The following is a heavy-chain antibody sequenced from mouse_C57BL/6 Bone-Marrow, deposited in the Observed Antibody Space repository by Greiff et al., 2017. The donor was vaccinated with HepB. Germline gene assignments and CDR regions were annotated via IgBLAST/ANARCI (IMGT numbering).Heavy chain of an antibody. CDR3: ARDAYYSNYVWAWFAY. V-gene: IGHV1-81*01. Sequence: QVQLKESGAELARPGASVKLSCKASGYTFTSYGISWVKQRNGQGLEWIGESYPRSGNTYYNEKFKGKATLTADKSYSTAYMELRSLTSEYSAVYFFARDAYYSNYVWAWFAYWCQGTLVTVSA. J-gene: IGHJ3*01. CDR2: SYPRSGNT. CDR1: GYTFTSYG. D-gene: IGHD2-5*01.